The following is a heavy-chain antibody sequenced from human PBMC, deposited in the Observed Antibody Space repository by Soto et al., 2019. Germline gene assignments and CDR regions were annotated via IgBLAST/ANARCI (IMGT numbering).Heavy chain of an antibody. D-gene: IGHD2-15*01. CDR2: IIPILGIA. V-gene: IGHV1-69*02. CDR3: AMYCSGGSCYRRLVHDY. Sequence: QVQLVQSGAEVKKPGSSVKVSCKASGGTFSSYTISWVRQAPGQGLEWMGRIIPILGIANYAQKFQGRVTITADKSTSTAYMELSSLRSEDTAVYYCAMYCSGGSCYRRLVHDYWGQGTLVTVSS. CDR1: GGTFSSYT. J-gene: IGHJ4*02.